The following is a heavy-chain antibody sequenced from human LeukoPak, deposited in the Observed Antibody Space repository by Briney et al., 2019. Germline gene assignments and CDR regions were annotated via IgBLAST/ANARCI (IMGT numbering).Heavy chain of an antibody. CDR1: GGSFSGSS. V-gene: IGHV4-34*01. D-gene: IGHD2-2*01. J-gene: IGHJ4*02. CDR2: INYSGIT. Sequence: SETLSLTCAVYGGSFSGSSWNWIRQIPGKGLEWIGEINYSGITNYNPSLKSRVTISVDTSKNQFSLKLTSVTAADTAVYYCARSYCSSTSCYEAIDYWGQGTLVTVSS. CDR3: ARSYCSSTSCYEAIDY.